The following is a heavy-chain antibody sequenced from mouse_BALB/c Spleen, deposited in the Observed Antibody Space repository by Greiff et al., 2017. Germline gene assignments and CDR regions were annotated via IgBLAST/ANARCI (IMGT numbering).Heavy chain of an antibody. CDR2: ISSGGST. V-gene: IGHV5-6-5*01. Sequence: EVQRVESGGGLVKPGGSLKLSCAASGFTFSSYAMSWVRQTPEKRLEWVASISSGGSTYYPDSVKGRFTISRDNARNILYLQMSSLRSEDTAMYYCARAGYGNDWYFDVWGAGTTVTVSS. CDR3: ARAGYGNDWYFDV. D-gene: IGHD2-10*02. J-gene: IGHJ1*01. CDR1: GFTFSSYA.